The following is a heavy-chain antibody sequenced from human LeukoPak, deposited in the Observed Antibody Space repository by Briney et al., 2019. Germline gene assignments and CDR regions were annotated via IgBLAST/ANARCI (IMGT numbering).Heavy chain of an antibody. D-gene: IGHD6-6*01. CDR3: ARYAYSSSSNDERGYFDY. V-gene: IGHV4-39*07. CDR2: IYYSGST. J-gene: IGHJ4*02. Sequence: SETLSLTCTVSGGSISSSSYYWGWIRQPPGKGLEWIGSIYYSGSTYYNPSLKSRVTISVDTSKNQFSLKLSSVTAADTAVYYCARYAYSSSSNDERGYFDYWGQGTLVTVSS. CDR1: GGSISSSSYY.